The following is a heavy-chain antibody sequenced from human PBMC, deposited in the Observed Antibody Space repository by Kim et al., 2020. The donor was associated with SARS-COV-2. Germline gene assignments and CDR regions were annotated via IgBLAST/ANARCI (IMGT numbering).Heavy chain of an antibody. V-gene: IGHV4-31*03. CDR3: ARGKEWQQPWVGI. D-gene: IGHD6-13*01. CDR1: GGSISSGGYY. J-gene: IGHJ3*02. CDR2: IYYSGST. Sequence: SETLSLTCTVSGGSISSGGYYWSWIRQHPGKGLEWIGYIYYSGSTYYNPSLKSRVTISVDTSKNQFSLKLSSVTAADTAVYYCARGKEWQQPWVGIWGQGTMVTVSS.